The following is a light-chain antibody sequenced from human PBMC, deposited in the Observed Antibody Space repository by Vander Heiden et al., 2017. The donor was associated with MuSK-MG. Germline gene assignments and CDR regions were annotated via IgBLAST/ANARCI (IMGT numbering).Light chain of an antibody. CDR3: QQANLWPCT. Sequence: EKVMTQSPATLSVSPGERATPSSRASQSVNTNLAWYQQKPGQPPRLLIYGASTRATGIPARFSGSGSGTEFTLTISSLQSEDFAVYFCQQANLWPCTFGQGTKVEIK. V-gene: IGKV3-15*01. J-gene: IGKJ1*01. CDR1: QSVNTN. CDR2: GAS.